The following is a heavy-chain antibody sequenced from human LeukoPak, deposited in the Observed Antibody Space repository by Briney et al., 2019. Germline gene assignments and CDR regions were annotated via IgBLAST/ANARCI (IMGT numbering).Heavy chain of an antibody. Sequence: SVKVSCKASGGTFSSYAISWVRQAPGQGLEWMGGIIPIFGTANYAQRFQGTVTITADESTSTAYMELSSLRSEDTAVYYCASCLCSSTSCYEYNWFDPWGQGTLVTVSS. J-gene: IGHJ5*02. D-gene: IGHD2-2*01. CDR2: IIPIFGTA. CDR3: ASCLCSSTSCYEYNWFDP. CDR1: GGTFSSYA. V-gene: IGHV1-69*13.